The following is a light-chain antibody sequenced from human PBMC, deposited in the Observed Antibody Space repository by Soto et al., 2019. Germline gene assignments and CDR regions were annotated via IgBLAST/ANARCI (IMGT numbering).Light chain of an antibody. CDR1: ESISTW. CDR2: KAS. Sequence: DIRMTQSPSTLPASVGDRVTITCRASESISTWMAWYQQKPGKAPKLLIYKASTLESGVPSRFSGGGSGTEFTLTISSLQLEDFATYYCQHYDTYYSFGPGTTVAFK. V-gene: IGKV1-5*03. CDR3: QHYDTYYS. J-gene: IGKJ3*01.